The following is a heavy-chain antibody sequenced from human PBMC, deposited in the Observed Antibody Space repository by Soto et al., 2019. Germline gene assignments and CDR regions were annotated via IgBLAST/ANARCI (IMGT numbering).Heavy chain of an antibody. CDR2: TYPGDSDT. Sequence: PGESLKISCKGSGYSFTSYWIGWVRQMPGKGLEWMGITYPGDSDTRYSPSFQGQVTISADKSISTAYLQWSSLKASDTAMYYCARLPYDSSGYYGLDAFDIWGQGTMVTVSS. CDR3: ARLPYDSSGYYGLDAFDI. D-gene: IGHD3-22*01. V-gene: IGHV5-51*01. CDR1: GYSFTSYW. J-gene: IGHJ3*02.